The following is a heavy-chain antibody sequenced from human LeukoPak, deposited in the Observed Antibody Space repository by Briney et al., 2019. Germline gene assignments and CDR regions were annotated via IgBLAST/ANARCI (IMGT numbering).Heavy chain of an antibody. D-gene: IGHD1-26*01. Sequence: PGGSLRLSCAASGFTFSTYSMNWVRQAPGKGLEWVSSISSDSNYIYYADSVKGRFTISRDNAKNSLYLQMNSLRAEDTALYHCARHLDVGNWFDPWGQGTLVTVSS. CDR3: ARHLDVGNWFDP. J-gene: IGHJ5*02. CDR1: GFTFSTYS. CDR2: ISSDSNYI. V-gene: IGHV3-21*04.